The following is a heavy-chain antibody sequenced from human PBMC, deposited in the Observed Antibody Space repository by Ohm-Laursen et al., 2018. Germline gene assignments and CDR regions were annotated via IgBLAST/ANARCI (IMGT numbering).Heavy chain of an antibody. D-gene: IGHD3-16*01. J-gene: IGHJ4*02. CDR3: ARDPVRGLTDY. CDR1: GFTFSDYW. Sequence: SLRLSCAASGFTFSDYWMHWVRQAPGKGLVWVSRISSDESSTGYADSVKGRFTISRDNAKNTLYLQMNSLRAEDTAVYHCARDPVRGLTDYWGQGTLVTVSS. CDR2: ISSDESST. V-gene: IGHV3-74*01.